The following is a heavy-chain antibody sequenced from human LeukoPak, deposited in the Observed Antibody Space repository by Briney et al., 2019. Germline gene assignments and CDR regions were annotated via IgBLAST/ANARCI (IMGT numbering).Heavy chain of an antibody. CDR3: ASPPPHSSGYYSMYYFDY. J-gene: IGHJ4*02. V-gene: IGHV3-23*01. CDR1: GFTFSTYA. CDR2: ISGSGGGT. D-gene: IGHD3-22*01. Sequence: GGSLRLSCAASGFTFSTYAMSWVRQAPGKGLEWVSTISGSGGGTYSADSVKGRFTISRDNSKNTLYLRMNSLRAEDTAVYYCASPPPHSSGYYSMYYFDYWGQGTLVTVSS.